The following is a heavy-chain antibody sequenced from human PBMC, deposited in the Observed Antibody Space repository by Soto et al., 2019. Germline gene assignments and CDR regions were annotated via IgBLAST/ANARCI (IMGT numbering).Heavy chain of an antibody. J-gene: IGHJ3*02. V-gene: IGHV3-30*18. D-gene: IGHD6-19*01. CDR1: GFTLSSSV. CDR2: ISVDGRND. Sequence: GGSLRLSCEASGFTLSSSVMHWVRQAPGKRLEWLSVISVDGRNDLHAGAVKGRFTISRDISKSMVYLQMNDLRPDDTAMYFCAKEGHTSGRCGCFNIWGQGTMVTV. CDR3: AKEGHTSGRCGCFNI.